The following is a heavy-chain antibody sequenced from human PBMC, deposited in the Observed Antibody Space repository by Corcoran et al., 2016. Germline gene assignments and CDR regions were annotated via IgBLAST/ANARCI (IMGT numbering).Heavy chain of an antibody. CDR1: GGSFSGYY. Sequence: QVQLQQWGAGLLKPSETLSLTCAVYGGSFSGYYWSWIRQPPGKGLEWIGEINHSGSTNYNPSLKSRVTISVDTSKNQFSLKLSSVTAADTAVYYGARGRYYGSGVRPQYYYYYYGMDVWGQGTTVTVSS. V-gene: IGHV4-34*01. CDR2: INHSGST. J-gene: IGHJ6*02. CDR3: ARGRYYGSGVRPQYYYYYYGMDV. D-gene: IGHD3-10*01.